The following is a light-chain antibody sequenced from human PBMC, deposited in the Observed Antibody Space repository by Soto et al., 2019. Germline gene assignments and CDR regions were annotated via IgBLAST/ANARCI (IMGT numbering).Light chain of an antibody. CDR3: QQYSSDST. Sequence: DIQMTQSPSTLSASVGDRVTITCRASQSISSWLAWYQQKPGKAPKLLIYKASSLESGVPLRFSGSGSGTEFTLTISSLQPDDFATYYCQQYSSDSTFGQGTKV. CDR1: QSISSW. CDR2: KAS. V-gene: IGKV1-5*03. J-gene: IGKJ1*01.